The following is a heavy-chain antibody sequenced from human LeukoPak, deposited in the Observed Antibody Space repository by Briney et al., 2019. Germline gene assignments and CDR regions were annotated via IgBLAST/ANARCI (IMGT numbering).Heavy chain of an antibody. D-gene: IGHD2-2*01. CDR3: ARDRTQDIVVVPAAMLRVLYGMDV. J-gene: IGHJ6*02. Sequence: ASVKVSCKASGYTFTGYYMHWVRQAPGQGLEWMGWINPNSGGTNYAQKFQGRVTMTRDTSISTAYMELSRLRSDDTAVYYCARDRTQDIVVVPAAMLRVLYGMDVWGQGTTVTVSS. V-gene: IGHV1-2*02. CDR2: INPNSGGT. CDR1: GYTFTGYY.